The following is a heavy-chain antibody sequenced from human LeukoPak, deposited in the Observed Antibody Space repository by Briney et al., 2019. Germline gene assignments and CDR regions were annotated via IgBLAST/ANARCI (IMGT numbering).Heavy chain of an antibody. CDR2: ISLDGNNE. J-gene: IGHJ4*01. D-gene: IGHD1-1*01. CDR1: GFTFRNYY. V-gene: IGHV3-30-3*01. Sequence: GGSLRLSCAASGFTFRNYYMHWVRQAPGKGLEWVAVISLDGNNEYYADSVKGRFSLSRDNSMNTLYLQLNSLRTEDTAMYHCARDLSGHWTYDYWGQGTLVTVSS. CDR3: ARDLSGHWTYDY.